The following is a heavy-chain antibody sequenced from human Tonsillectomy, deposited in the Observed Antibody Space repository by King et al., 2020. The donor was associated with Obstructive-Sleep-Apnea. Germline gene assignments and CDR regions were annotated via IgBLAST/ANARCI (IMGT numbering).Heavy chain of an antibody. CDR2: VSWNSSRT. Sequence: QLVQSGGGLVQPGGSLRLSCAASGFTFSNSDMNWVHQAPGKGLEWVSGVSWNSSRTHYADSVKGRFIISRDNSRNTLYLQTNSLRAEDTAVYYCVRGRGTYYYDSSGYHYYFDYWGQGTLVTVSS. CDR1: GFTFSNSD. V-gene: IGHV3-35*01. J-gene: IGHJ4*02. D-gene: IGHD3-22*01. CDR3: VRGRGTYYYDSSGYHYYFDY.